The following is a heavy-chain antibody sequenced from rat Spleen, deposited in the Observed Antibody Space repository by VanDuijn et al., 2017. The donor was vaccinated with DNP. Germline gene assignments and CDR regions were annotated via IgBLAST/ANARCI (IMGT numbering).Heavy chain of an antibody. CDR3: ARHEWVITMMVNAMDA. V-gene: IGHV5-7*01. J-gene: IGHJ4*01. CDR1: GFTFSDYN. Sequence: EVQLVESGGGLVQPGRSLKLSCAASGFTFSDYNMAWVRQAPKKGLEGVATISTSGSRTYYPDSVKGRFTISRDNAKSSLYLQMNSLKSEDTATYYCARHEWVITMMVNAMDAWGQGTSVTVSS. D-gene: IGHD1-12*03. CDR2: ISTSGSRT.